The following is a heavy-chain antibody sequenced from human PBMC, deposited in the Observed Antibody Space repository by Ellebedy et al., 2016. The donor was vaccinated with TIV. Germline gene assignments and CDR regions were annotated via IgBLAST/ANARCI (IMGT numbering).Heavy chain of an antibody. J-gene: IGHJ3*02. CDR3: ARGPEYQLEAFHI. V-gene: IGHV4-39*07. D-gene: IGHD6-6*01. CDR1: GGSISSSCYY. Sequence: MPSETLSLTCTVSGGSISSSCYYWAWIRQPPGKGLEWSGSSSYSGTTYYNPYPKCQVTISIYTSKNQWSLKMSSVTAADTAVYYCARGPEYQLEAFHIWGQGTMVTVSS. CDR2: SSYSGTT.